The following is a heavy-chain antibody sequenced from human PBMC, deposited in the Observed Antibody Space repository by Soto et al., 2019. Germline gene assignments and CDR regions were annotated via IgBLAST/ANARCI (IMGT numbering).Heavy chain of an antibody. D-gene: IGHD4-17*01. V-gene: IGHV3-15*07. CDR1: GFTFGNAW. CDR3: TTDRYSARGDYACLDY. Sequence: GGSLRLSCAASGFTFGNAWMNWVRQATGKGLERVGRIKSKTDGGTTDYAAPVKGRFTISRDDSKNTLYLQMNSLKTEDTAVYYCTTDRYSARGDYACLDYWGQGTLVTVSS. J-gene: IGHJ4*02. CDR2: IKSKTDGGTT.